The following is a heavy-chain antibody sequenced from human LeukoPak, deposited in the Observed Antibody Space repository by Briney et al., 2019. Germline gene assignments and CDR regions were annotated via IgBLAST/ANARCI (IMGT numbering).Heavy chain of an antibody. D-gene: IGHD3-16*01. CDR3: ARGYYDYVWGSSYAFDI. V-gene: IGHV3-66*01. CDR1: GFTVSSNY. J-gene: IGHJ3*02. CDR2: IYSGGST. Sequence: GGSLRLSCAASGFTVSSNYMSSVRQAPGKGLEWVSVIYSGGSTYYADSVKGRFTISRDNSKNTLYLQMNSLRAEDTAVYYCARGYYDYVWGSSYAFDIWGQGTMVTVSS.